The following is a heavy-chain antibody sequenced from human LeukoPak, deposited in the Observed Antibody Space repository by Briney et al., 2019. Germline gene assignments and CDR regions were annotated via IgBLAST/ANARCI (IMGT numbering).Heavy chain of an antibody. CDR2: ISYDGNSE. CDR1: GFTFSDYG. J-gene: IGHJ5*02. Sequence: PGGSLRLSCAASGFTFSDYGMHWVRQAPGKGLEWVAVISYDGNSEYYADSVKGRFSISRDNSKDTLYLQMNSLRPEDTAVYYCAKRRSTSCYDPWGQGTLVTVPS. CDR3: AKRRSTSCYDP. D-gene: IGHD2-2*01. V-gene: IGHV3-30*18.